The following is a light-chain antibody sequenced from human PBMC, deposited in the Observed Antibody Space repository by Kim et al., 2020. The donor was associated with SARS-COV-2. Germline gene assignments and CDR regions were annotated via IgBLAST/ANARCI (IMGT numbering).Light chain of an antibody. CDR1: SSDVGGHRY. J-gene: IGLJ3*02. Sequence: QSALTQPASVAGSPGQSITISCTGTSSDVGGHRYVSWYQQYPGKAPTLVMFDVSNRPSGVSDRFSGSKSANTASLTISGLLPEDEAEYYCCSYTTQKTWLFGGGTKVTVL. CDR3: CSYTTQKTWL. CDR2: DVS. V-gene: IGLV2-14*03.